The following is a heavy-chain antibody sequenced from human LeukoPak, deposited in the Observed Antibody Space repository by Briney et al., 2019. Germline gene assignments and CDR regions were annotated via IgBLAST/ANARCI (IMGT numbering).Heavy chain of an antibody. CDR3: AKAAGGNVFDY. J-gene: IGHJ4*02. V-gene: IGHV3-30*04. CDR1: GFTFSNYA. Sequence: GGSLRLSCAAPGFTFSNYAMHWVRQAPDKGLEWVAVVSYDGSNKYYADSVKGRFTVSRDNSKNTLYLQMNSLRAEDTAVYYCAKAAGGNVFDYWGQGTLVTVSS. D-gene: IGHD4-23*01. CDR2: VSYDGSNK.